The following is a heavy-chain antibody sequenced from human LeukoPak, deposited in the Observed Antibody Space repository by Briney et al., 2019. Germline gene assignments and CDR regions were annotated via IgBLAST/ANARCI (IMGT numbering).Heavy chain of an antibody. D-gene: IGHD5-18*01. CDR3: ARDTAMVYFDY. V-gene: IGHV4-59*01. CDR1: GGSISSYY. CDR2: IYYSGST. Sequence: SETLSLTCTVSGGSISSYYWSWIRQPPGKGLEWIGYIYYSGSTNYIPSLKSRVTISVDTSKNQFSLKLSSVTAADTAVYYCARDTAMVYFDYWGQGTLVTVSS. J-gene: IGHJ4*02.